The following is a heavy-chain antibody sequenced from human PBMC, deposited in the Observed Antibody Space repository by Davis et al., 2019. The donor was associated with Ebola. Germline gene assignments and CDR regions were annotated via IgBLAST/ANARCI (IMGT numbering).Heavy chain of an antibody. CDR2: ISYDGSNK. V-gene: IGHV3-30*03. CDR3: AREMATTNDAFDI. J-gene: IGHJ3*02. CDR1: GFTFSSYG. D-gene: IGHD5-24*01. Sequence: GGSLRLSCAASGFTFSSYGMHWVRQAPGKGLEWVAVISYDGSNKYYADSVKGRFTISRDNSKNTLYLQMNSLRAEDTAVYYCAREMATTNDAFDIWGQGTMVSVSS.